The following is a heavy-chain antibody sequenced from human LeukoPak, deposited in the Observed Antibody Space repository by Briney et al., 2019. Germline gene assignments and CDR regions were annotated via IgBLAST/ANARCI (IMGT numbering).Heavy chain of an antibody. Sequence: ASVKVSCKASGGTFSSYAISWVRQAPGLGLEWMGGIIPIFGTANYAQKFQGRVTITTDESTSTAYMELSSLRSEDTAVYYCARWSSSGWPEIENNWFDPWGQGTLVTVSS. CDR1: GGTFSSYA. V-gene: IGHV1-69*05. D-gene: IGHD6-19*01. J-gene: IGHJ5*02. CDR3: ARWSSSGWPEIENNWFDP. CDR2: IIPIFGTA.